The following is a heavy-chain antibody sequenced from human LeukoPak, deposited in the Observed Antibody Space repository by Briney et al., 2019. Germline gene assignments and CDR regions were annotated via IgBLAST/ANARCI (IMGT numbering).Heavy chain of an antibody. D-gene: IGHD1-26*01. Sequence: PSETLSLTCTVSGGSISSYYWSWIRQPAGKGLEWIGYIYNSGSTNYNPSLKSRVTISLDTSKNQFSLKLTFVTAADTAVYYCARTVGATRVDIWGQGTMVTVSS. J-gene: IGHJ3*02. CDR2: IYNSGST. V-gene: IGHV4-59*01. CDR1: GGSISSYY. CDR3: ARTVGATRVDI.